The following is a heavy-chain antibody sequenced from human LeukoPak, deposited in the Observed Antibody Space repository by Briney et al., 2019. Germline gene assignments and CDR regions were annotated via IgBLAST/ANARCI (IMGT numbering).Heavy chain of an antibody. CDR3: AGYGDSFDY. J-gene: IGHJ4*02. CDR2: IYYSGGT. D-gene: IGHD4-17*01. V-gene: IGHV4-39*01. Sequence: PSETLSLTCTVSGGSISSGGYYWSWIRQPPGKGLEWIGSIYYSGGTYYNPSLKSRVTISVDTSKNQFSLKLSSVTAADTAVYYCAGYGDSFDYWGQGTLVTVSS. CDR1: GGSISSGGYY.